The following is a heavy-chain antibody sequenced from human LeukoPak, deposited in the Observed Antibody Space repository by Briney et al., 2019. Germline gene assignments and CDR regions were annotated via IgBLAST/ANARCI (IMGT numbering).Heavy chain of an antibody. J-gene: IGHJ4*02. CDR1: GYRFSTYW. CDR3: AKMWTVTTGFDY. Sequence: GESLKISFKGSGYRFSTYWIGWVRPMPGKGLEWMGIIYPGDSDTRYSPSFQGQVTISADKSISTAYLQWSSLKASDTAMYYCAKMWTVTTGFDYWGQGTLVTVSS. D-gene: IGHD4-11*01. V-gene: IGHV5-51*01. CDR2: IYPGDSDT.